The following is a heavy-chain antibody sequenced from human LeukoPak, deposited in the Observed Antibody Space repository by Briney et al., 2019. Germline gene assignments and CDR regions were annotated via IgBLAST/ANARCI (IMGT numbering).Heavy chain of an antibody. Sequence: GGSLRLSCAASGYTFSSHGMTWVRQAPGKGLEWVSTINGPGDNPYYAETVKGRFTISRDNSRNTVYLQMNSLRADDTAIYYCAKVTVCFGCYSDYWGQGSLVTVSS. D-gene: IGHD3-10*02. J-gene: IGHJ4*02. CDR2: INGPGDNP. V-gene: IGHV3-23*01. CDR3: AKVTVCFGCYSDY. CDR1: GYTFSSHG.